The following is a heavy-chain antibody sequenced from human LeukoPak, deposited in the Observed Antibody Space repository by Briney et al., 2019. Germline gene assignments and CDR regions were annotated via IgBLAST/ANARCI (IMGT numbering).Heavy chain of an antibody. V-gene: IGHV3-23*01. D-gene: IGHD1-26*01. CDR2: ISGSGGST. J-gene: IGHJ3*02. CDR1: GFTFSSYG. CDR3: AKCRLPGSYYAFDI. Sequence: GGTLRLSCAASGFTFSSYGMSWVRQAPGKGLEWVSAISGSGGSTYYADSVKGRFTISRDNSKNTLYLQMNSLRAEDTAVYYCAKCRLPGSYYAFDIWGQGTMVTVSS.